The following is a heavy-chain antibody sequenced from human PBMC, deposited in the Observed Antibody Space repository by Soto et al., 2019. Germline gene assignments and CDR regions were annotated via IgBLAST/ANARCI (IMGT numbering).Heavy chain of an antibody. CDR3: ARHYGDYVDQGPLYNWFDP. V-gene: IGHV4-39*01. CDR1: GGSISSSSYY. D-gene: IGHD4-17*01. J-gene: IGHJ5*02. Sequence: QLQLQESGPGLVKPSETLSLTCTVSGGSISSSSYYWGWIRQPPGRGLEWIGSIYYSGSTFYNPSLKSRVTISADTSKNQFSLKLSSLTAADTAVYYCARHYGDYVDQGPLYNWFDPWGQGTLVTVSS. CDR2: IYYSGST.